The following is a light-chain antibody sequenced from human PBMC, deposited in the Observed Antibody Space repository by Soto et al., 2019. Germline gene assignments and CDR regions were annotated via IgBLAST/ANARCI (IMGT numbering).Light chain of an antibody. J-gene: IGKJ3*01. V-gene: IGKV1-12*01. Sequence: DPQMTQSPSSVSASVGDRVTITCRASQGINSWLAWYQEKPGKAPKLLIYAASSLQSGVPSRFSGSGSGTEFTLTISSLQPEDFATYYCQQANSFPPTFGPGTKVDIK. CDR3: QQANSFPPT. CDR2: AAS. CDR1: QGINSW.